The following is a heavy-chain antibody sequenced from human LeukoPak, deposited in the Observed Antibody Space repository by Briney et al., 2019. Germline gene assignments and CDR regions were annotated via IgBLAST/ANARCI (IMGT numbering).Heavy chain of an antibody. Sequence: LETLSLTCTVSGGSISRSHYYWGWIRQPPGKGPEWIGSFYDGGSTYYGPSLKSRVTIDVETSKNQFSLKLRSVTAADTGVYYCARSKDADMVTVRFWGQGTLVTVSS. V-gene: IGHV4-39*01. CDR3: ARSKDADMVTVRF. CDR1: GGSISRSHYY. D-gene: IGHD5-18*01. CDR2: FYDGGST. J-gene: IGHJ4*02.